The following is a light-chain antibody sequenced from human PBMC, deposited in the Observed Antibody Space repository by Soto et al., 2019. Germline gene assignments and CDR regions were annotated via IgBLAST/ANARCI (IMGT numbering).Light chain of an antibody. CDR2: DAS. V-gene: IGKV3-11*01. CDR1: QSVSSY. CDR3: QQGSNWLFT. J-gene: IGKJ4*01. Sequence: EIVLTQSPATLALSPGERATLSCRATQSVSSYLVWYQQKPGQAPRLLIYDASNRATGIPARFSGSGSRTDFTLTISSLEPEDFAVYYCQQGSNWLFTFGGGTKVEIK.